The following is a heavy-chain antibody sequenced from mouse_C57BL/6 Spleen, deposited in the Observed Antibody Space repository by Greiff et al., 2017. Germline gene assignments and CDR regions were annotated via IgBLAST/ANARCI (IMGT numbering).Heavy chain of an antibody. V-gene: IGHV5-16*01. CDR2: INYDGSST. J-gene: IGHJ1*03. CDR3: ARGHDDWYFDV. CDR1: GFTFSDYY. D-gene: IGHD2-12*01. Sequence: EVHLVESEGGLVQPGSSMKLSCTASGFTFSDYYMAWVRQVPEKGLEWVANINYDGSSTYYLDSLKSRFIISRDNAKNILYLQMSSLKSEDTATYYCARGHDDWYFDVWGTGTTVTVSS.